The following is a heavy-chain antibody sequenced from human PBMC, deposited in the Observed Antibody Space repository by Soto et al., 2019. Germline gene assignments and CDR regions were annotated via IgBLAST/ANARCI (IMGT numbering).Heavy chain of an antibody. CDR1: GGSISSGDYY. CDR2: IYYSGST. V-gene: IGHV4-30-4*01. D-gene: IGHD3-22*01. CDR3: ARVVTYYYDSSGYYYDAFDI. J-gene: IGHJ3*02. Sequence: PSETLSLTCTVSGGSISSGDYYWSWIRQPPGKGLEWIGYIYYSGSTYYNPSLKSRVTISVDTSKNQFSLKLSSVTAADTAVYYCARVVTYYYDSSGYYYDAFDIWGQGTMVTVS.